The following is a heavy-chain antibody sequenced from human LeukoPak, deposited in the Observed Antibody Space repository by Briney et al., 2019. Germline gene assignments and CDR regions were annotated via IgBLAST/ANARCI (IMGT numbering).Heavy chain of an antibody. CDR2: IYYSGNT. D-gene: IGHD5-24*01. CDR3: ARAKMTTLTLFDY. Sequence: PSETLSLTCTVSGDSIIGYHWRWILQPPGKGLDCIGYIYYSGNTNYNPTLKSRVTMSVDTSKNQFSLKLTSVTAADTAVYYCARAKMTTLTLFDYWGQGTLVTVSS. V-gene: IGHV4-59*01. CDR1: GDSIIGYH. J-gene: IGHJ4*02.